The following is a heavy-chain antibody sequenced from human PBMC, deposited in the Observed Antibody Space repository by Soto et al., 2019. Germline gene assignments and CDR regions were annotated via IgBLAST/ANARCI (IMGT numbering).Heavy chain of an antibody. V-gene: IGHV4-39*01. CDR1: GGSISSSSYY. CDR3: AGTEDSSGWYIAPPAGNWFDP. D-gene: IGHD6-19*01. CDR2: IYYSGGT. Sequence: SETLSLTCSVSGGSISSSSYYWGWIRKPPGKGLEWIGSIYYSGGTYYNPSLKSRVSISVDTSKNQFSLRLSSVTAADTAVYYCAGTEDSSGWYIAPPAGNWFDPWGQGTLVTVSS. J-gene: IGHJ5*02.